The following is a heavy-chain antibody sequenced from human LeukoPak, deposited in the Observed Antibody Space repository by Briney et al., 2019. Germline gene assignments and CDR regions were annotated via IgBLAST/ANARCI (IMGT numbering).Heavy chain of an antibody. Sequence: ASVKVSCKVSGYTLTELSVHWGRQAPGKGLEGMGGFDPEDGVTIYAQKFQGRVTMTEDTSTDTAYMELSSLRPEDTAVYYCATAVGNYDILTGRDAFDIWGQGTMVTVSS. J-gene: IGHJ3*02. CDR2: FDPEDGVT. CDR1: GYTLTELS. CDR3: ATAVGNYDILTGRDAFDI. D-gene: IGHD3-9*01. V-gene: IGHV1-24*01.